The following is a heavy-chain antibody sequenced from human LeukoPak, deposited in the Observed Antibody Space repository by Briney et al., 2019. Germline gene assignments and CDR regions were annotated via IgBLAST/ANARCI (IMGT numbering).Heavy chain of an antibody. CDR2: ISSSSYYI. D-gene: IGHD5-18*01. Sequence: PGGSLRLSCAASGFTFSTYGMHWVRQAPGKGLEWVSSISSSSYYIYYADSVRGRFTISRDNAKNSLYLQMNSLRDEDTAVYYCAREQVNTAAEEAFDIWGQGTMVTVSS. CDR1: GFTFSTYG. V-gene: IGHV3-21*01. CDR3: AREQVNTAAEEAFDI. J-gene: IGHJ3*02.